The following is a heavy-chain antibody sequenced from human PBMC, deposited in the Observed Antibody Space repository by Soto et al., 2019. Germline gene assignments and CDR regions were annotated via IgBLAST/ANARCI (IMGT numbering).Heavy chain of an antibody. CDR2: INAGNGNT. CDR3: ARAIDTGSNYYYYGMDV. D-gene: IGHD2-8*02. V-gene: IGHV1-3*01. CDR1: GYTFTSYA. J-gene: IGHJ6*02. Sequence: GASVKVSCKASGYTFTSYAMHWVRQAPGQRLEWMGWINAGNGNTNYAQKLQGRVTMTTDTSTSTAYMELRSLRSDDTAVYYCARAIDTGSNYYYYGMDVWGQGTTVTVSS.